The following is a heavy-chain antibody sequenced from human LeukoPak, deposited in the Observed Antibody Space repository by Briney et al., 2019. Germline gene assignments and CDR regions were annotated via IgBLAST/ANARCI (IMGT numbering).Heavy chain of an antibody. V-gene: IGHV3-30*03. J-gene: IGHJ4*02. CDR3: ARGFGELFY. CDR2: ISYDGSNK. D-gene: IGHD3-10*01. Sequence: PGGSLRLSCAASGFTFSSYGMHWVRQAPGKGLEWVAVISYDGSNKYYADSVKGRFTISRDNAKNSLYLQMNSLRDEDTAVYYCARGFGELFYWGQGTLVTVSS. CDR1: GFTFSSYG.